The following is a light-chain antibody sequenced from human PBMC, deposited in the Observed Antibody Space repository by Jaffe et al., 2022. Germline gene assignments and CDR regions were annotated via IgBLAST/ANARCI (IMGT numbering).Light chain of an antibody. V-gene: IGKV3-20*01. CDR1: QIVSSSY. CDR3: QQYASSPLT. J-gene: IGKJ4*01. CDR2: GAS. Sequence: EIVLTQSPGTLSLSPGERATLSCRASQIVSSSYLAWYQQKPGQAPRLLIYGASSRATGIPDRFSGSGSGTDFTLTISRLEPEDFAVYYCQQYASSPLTFGGGTKVEIK.